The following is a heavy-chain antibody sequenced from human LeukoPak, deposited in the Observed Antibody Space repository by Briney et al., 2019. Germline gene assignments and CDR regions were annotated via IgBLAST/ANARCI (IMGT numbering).Heavy chain of an antibody. D-gene: IGHD4-23*01. CDR3: ARVHDNGGNSYYYMDV. V-gene: IGHV1-69*13. Sequence: SVKVSCKASGGTFSSYAISWVRQAPGQGLEWMGGIIPISGTANYAQKFQGRVTITADESTSTAYMELSSLRSEDTAVYYCARVHDNGGNSYYYMDVWGKGTTVTVSS. CDR2: IIPISGTA. CDR1: GGTFSSYA. J-gene: IGHJ6*03.